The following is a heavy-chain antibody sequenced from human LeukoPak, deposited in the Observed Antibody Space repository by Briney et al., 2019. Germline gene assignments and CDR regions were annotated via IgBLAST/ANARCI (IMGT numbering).Heavy chain of an antibody. D-gene: IGHD4-17*01. CDR2: ISFDGSNQ. Sequence: PGGSLRLSCAASGFTFSSYGMHWVRQAPGQGLEWVAVISFDGSNQYYADSVKGRFTIYRDNFKNTVYLQMNSLRAEETAVYYCAKSHPPTVTTEEGEYLQHWGQGTLVTASS. V-gene: IGHV3-30*18. J-gene: IGHJ1*01. CDR1: GFTFSSYG. CDR3: AKSHPPTVTTEEGEYLQH.